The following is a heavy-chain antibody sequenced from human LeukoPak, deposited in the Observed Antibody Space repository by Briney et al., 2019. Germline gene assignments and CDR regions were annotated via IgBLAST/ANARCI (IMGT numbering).Heavy chain of an antibody. CDR1: GFTLRNYW. D-gene: IGHD2-21*02. V-gene: IGHV3-74*01. CDR2: INGDGTSA. Sequence: GGSLRLSCAASGFTLRNYWMHWLRQTPGKGLLWVSRINGDGTSATYAGSVKGRFTISRDNAKNTLYLQMNSLRAEDTAVYYCARVAYCGGDCYSLDYNYMDVWGKGTTVTVSS. J-gene: IGHJ6*03. CDR3: ARVAYCGGDCYSLDYNYMDV.